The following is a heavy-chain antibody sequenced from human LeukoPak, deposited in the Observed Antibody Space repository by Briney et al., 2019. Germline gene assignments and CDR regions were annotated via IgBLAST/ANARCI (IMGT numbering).Heavy chain of an antibody. CDR3: ARDLRRIAAAMGPNWFDP. V-gene: IGHV1-2*02. Sequence: ASVKVSCKASGYTFTSYYMHWVRQAPGQGLEWMGWINPNSGGTNYAQKFQGRVTMTRDTSISTAYMELSRLRSDDTAVYYCARDLRRIAAAMGPNWFDPWGQGTLVTVSS. J-gene: IGHJ5*02. CDR2: INPNSGGT. D-gene: IGHD6-13*01. CDR1: GYTFTSYY.